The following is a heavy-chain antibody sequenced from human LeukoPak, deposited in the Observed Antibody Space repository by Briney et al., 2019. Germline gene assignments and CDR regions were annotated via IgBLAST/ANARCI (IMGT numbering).Heavy chain of an antibody. CDR2: IRYDGSNK. CDR3: ATVQHDFWSGYYFDY. Sequence: PGGSLRLSCAASGFTFSSYGMHWVRQAPGKGLEWVAFIRYDGSNKYYADSVKGRFTISRDNSKNTLYLQMNSLRAEDTAVYYCATVQHDFWSGYYFDYWGQGTLVTVSS. CDR1: GFTFSSYG. V-gene: IGHV3-30*02. J-gene: IGHJ4*02. D-gene: IGHD3-3*01.